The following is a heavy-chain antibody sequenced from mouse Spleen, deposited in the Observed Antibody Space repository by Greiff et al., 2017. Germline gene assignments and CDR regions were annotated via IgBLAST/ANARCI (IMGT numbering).Heavy chain of an antibody. CDR2: IWSCGST. CDR1: GFSFTSYG. CDR3: ARSYYYGSSYWYFDV. J-gene: IGHJ1*01. Sequence: VKLLESGPGLVQPSQSLSITCTVSGFSFTSYGVHWVRQSPGKGLEWLGVIWSCGSTDYNAAFISRLSISKDNSKSQVFFKMNSLQADDTAIYYCARSYYYGSSYWYFDVWGAGTTVTVSS. D-gene: IGHD1-1*01. V-gene: IGHV2-2*01.